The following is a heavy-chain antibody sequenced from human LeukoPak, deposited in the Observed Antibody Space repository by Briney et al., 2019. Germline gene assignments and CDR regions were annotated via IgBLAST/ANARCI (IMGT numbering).Heavy chain of an antibody. V-gene: IGHV3-21*01. Sequence: GGSLRLSCAASGFTFSSYSMNWVRQAPGKGLEWVSSISSSSSYIYYADSVKGRFTISRDNAKNSLFLQMNSLRAEDTAVYYCARSGGDCSGGSCYGHYYYGMDVWGQGTTVTVS. CDR2: ISSSSSYI. CDR3: ARSGGDCSGGSCYGHYYYGMDV. CDR1: GFTFSSYS. J-gene: IGHJ6*02. D-gene: IGHD2-15*01.